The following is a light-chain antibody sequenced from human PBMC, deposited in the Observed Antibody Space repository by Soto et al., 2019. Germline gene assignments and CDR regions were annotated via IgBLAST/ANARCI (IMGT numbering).Light chain of an antibody. CDR3: QSYDRTNVV. V-gene: IGLV6-57*03. CDR1: RGSVASNY. J-gene: IGLJ2*01. CDR2: RDD. Sequence: NFMLTQPNSVSESPGKTITISCARVRGSVASNYVQWFQQRPGSAPTTLIYRDDQRPSGVPDRFSASVDSSSNSASLTISGLKTEDEAVYYCQSYDRTNVVFGGGTKLTVL.